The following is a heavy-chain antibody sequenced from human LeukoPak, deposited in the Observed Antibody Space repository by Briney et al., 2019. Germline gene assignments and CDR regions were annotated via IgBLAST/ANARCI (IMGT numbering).Heavy chain of an antibody. Sequence: KPSETLSLTCTVSGGSINSYYWSWIRQPPGKRLEWIGYIYSGGSTNYNPSLKSRVTILVDTSKNQFSLKLSSVTAADTAVYYCARSPPTIVRHRYYYYYYMDVWGKGTTVTISS. CDR3: ARSPPTIVRHRYYYYYYMDV. V-gene: IGHV4-59*01. J-gene: IGHJ6*03. CDR1: GGSINSYY. CDR2: IYSGGST. D-gene: IGHD3-10*02.